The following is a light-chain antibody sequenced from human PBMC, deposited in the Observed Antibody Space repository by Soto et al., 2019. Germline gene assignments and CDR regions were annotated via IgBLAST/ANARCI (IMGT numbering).Light chain of an antibody. J-gene: IGLJ1*01. CDR3: QSYDSRLSGYV. V-gene: IGLV1-40*01. CDR2: ENN. Sequence: QSVLTQPPSVSEAPGQRVTISCTGSSSNIGAGYEAHWYQQVPGTAPKLLIYENNNRPSGVPDRFSGSKSGTSASPAITGLQAEDEAEYYCQSYDSRLSGYVFGTGTKVTVL. CDR1: SSNIGAGYE.